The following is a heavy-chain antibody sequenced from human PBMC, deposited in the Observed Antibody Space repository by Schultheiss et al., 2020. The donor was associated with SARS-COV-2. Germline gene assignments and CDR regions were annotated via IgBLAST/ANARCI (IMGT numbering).Heavy chain of an antibody. V-gene: IGHV4-59*01. Sequence: SETLSLTCTVSGGSISSYYWSWIRQPPGKGLEWIGYIYYSGSTNNNPSLKSRVTISVDTSKNQFSLKLSSVTAADTAVYYCASEEGYCSGGSCYYYGMDVWGQGTTVTVSS. CDR1: GGSISSYY. CDR3: ASEEGYCSGGSCYYYGMDV. CDR2: IYYSGST. J-gene: IGHJ6*02. D-gene: IGHD2-15*01.